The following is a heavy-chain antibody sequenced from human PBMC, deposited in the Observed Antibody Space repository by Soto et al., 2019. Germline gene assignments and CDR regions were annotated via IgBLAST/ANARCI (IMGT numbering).Heavy chain of an antibody. Sequence: RGGSLRLSCEASGFDISTYGLHWVRQAPGKGLEWLAFIWYDGSNQHYAASVKGRFTISRDNSRNTLYLQMNNLRADDTAVYFCARAVSSATYYDCIGYWGRGTLLTVSS. CDR1: GFDISTYG. CDR3: ARAVSSATYYDCIGY. J-gene: IGHJ4*02. V-gene: IGHV3-33*01. D-gene: IGHD1-26*01. CDR2: IWYDGSNQ.